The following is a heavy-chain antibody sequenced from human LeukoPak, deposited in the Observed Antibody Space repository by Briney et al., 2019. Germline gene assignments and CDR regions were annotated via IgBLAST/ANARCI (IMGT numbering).Heavy chain of an antibody. Sequence: GGSLRLSYAASGFTFSSYAMHWVRQAPGKGLEWVAVISYDGSNKYYADSVKGRFTISRDNSKNTLYLQMNSLRAEDTAVYYCARAYHCDILTGYFDRLAFDYWGQGTLVTVSS. CDR1: GFTFSSYA. J-gene: IGHJ4*02. D-gene: IGHD3-9*01. CDR3: ARAYHCDILTGYFDRLAFDY. CDR2: ISYDGSNK. V-gene: IGHV3-30*04.